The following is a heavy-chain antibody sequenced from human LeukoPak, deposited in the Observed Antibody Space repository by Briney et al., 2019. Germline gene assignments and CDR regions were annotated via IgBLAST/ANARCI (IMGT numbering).Heavy chain of an antibody. D-gene: IGHD5-18*01. Sequence: ASVKVSCKASGYSFTGYYMHWVRQAPGQGLEWMGWISAYNGNTNYAQKLQGRVTMTTDTSTSTAYMELRSLRSDDTAVYYCARDKTGYGYGYYYYYMDVWGKGTTVTVSS. CDR2: ISAYNGNT. V-gene: IGHV1-18*04. CDR3: ARDKTGYGYGYYYYYMDV. J-gene: IGHJ6*03. CDR1: GYSFTGYY.